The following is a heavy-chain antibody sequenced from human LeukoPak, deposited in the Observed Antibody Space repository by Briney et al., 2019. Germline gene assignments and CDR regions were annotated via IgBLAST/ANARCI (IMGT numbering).Heavy chain of an antibody. CDR3: AKDAPVSSYDFWSGYYEDPNPFDY. V-gene: IGHV3-23*01. CDR2: ISGSGGST. D-gene: IGHD3-3*01. J-gene: IGHJ4*02. Sequence: PGGSLRLSCAASGFTFSSYAMSWVRQAPGKGLEWVSAISGSGGSTYYADSVKGRFTISRDNSKNTLYLQMNSLRAEDTAVYYCAKDAPVSSYDFWSGYYEDPNPFDYWGQGTLVTVSS. CDR1: GFTFSSYA.